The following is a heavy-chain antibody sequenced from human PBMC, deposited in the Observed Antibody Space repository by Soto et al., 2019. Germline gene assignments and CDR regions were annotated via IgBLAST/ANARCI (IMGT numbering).Heavy chain of an antibody. CDR1: GFTFSSYA. J-gene: IGHJ6*02. V-gene: IGHV3-23*01. CDR3: AKKGGGHYDYDMDV. D-gene: IGHD2-15*01. Sequence: EVQLLESGGGLVQPGGSLRLSCAASGFTFSSYAMSWVRQAPGKGLEWVSAISGGGGSTYYADSVKGRFTISRDNSKNTLYLQMNSLRDEDTAVYYCAKKGGGHYDYDMDVWGQGTTVIVSS. CDR2: ISGGGGST.